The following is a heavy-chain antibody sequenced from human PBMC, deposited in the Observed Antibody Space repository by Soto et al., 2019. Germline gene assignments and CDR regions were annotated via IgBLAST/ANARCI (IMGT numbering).Heavy chain of an antibody. Sequence: SETLSLTCTVSGGSISIGGYYWSWIRQHPGKGLEWIGYIYYSGSTYYNPSLKSRVTISVDTSKNQFSLKLSSVTAADTAVYYCATFLRNYGGYNWFDPWGQGTLVTVSS. V-gene: IGHV4-31*03. D-gene: IGHD1-7*01. CDR3: ATFLRNYGGYNWFDP. CDR2: IYYSGST. CDR1: GGSISIGGYY. J-gene: IGHJ5*02.